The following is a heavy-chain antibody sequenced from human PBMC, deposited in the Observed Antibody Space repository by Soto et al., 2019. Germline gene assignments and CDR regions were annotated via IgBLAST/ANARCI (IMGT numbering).Heavy chain of an antibody. Sequence: GGSLRLSCAASGFTVSSNYMSWVRQAPGKGLEWVSVIYSGGSTYYADSVKGRFTISRDNSKNTLYIQMNSLRAEDTAEYDGERCASGQLVRYWYFDLWGRGTLVTVSS. CDR2: IYSGGST. D-gene: IGHD6-6*01. V-gene: IGHV3-53*01. J-gene: IGHJ2*01. CDR1: GFTVSSNY. CDR3: ERCASGQLVRYWYFDL.